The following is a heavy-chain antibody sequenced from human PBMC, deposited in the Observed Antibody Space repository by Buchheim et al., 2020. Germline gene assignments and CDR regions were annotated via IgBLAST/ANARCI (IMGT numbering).Heavy chain of an antibody. J-gene: IGHJ6*02. D-gene: IGHD5-18*01. CDR1: GGTFSSYA. V-gene: IGHV1-69*06. CDR2: IIPIFGTA. CDR3: ARKAVENVDTAMVGYYGMDV. Sequence: QVRLVQSGAEVKKPGSSVKVSCKASGGTFSSYAISWVRQAPGQGLEWMGGIIPIFGTANYAQKFQGRVTITADKSTSTAYMELSSLRSEDTAVYYCARKAVENVDTAMVGYYGMDVWGQGTT.